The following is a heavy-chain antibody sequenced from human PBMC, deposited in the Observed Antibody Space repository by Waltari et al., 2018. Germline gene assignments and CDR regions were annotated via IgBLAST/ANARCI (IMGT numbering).Heavy chain of an antibody. J-gene: IGHJ3*02. CDR1: GFTFSSYS. CDR3: ARALPAGYSHDI. D-gene: IGHD5-18*01. CDR2: ISSSSSYI. V-gene: IGHV3-21*01. Sequence: EVQLVESGGGLVKPGGSLRLSCAASGFTFSSYSMNWVRQAPGKGLEWVSSISSSSSYIYYADSVKGRFTISRDNAKNSLYLQMNSLRAEDTAVYYCARALPAGYSHDIWGQGTMVTVSS.